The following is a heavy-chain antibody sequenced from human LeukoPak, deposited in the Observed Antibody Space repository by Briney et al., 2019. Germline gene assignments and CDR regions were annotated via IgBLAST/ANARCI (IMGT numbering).Heavy chain of an antibody. V-gene: IGHV3-9*01. Sequence: GGSLRLSCAASGFTFDDYAMHWVRQAPGKGLEWVSGISWNSGSIGYADSVKGRFTISRDNAKNSLYLQMNSLRAEDTALYYCAKDIVYYYGMDVWGQGTTVTVSS. J-gene: IGHJ6*02. CDR3: AKDIVYYYGMDV. CDR2: ISWNSGSI. CDR1: GFTFDDYA.